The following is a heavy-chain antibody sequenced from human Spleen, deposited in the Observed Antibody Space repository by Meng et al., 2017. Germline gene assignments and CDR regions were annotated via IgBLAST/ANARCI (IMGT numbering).Heavy chain of an antibody. J-gene: IGHJ4*02. CDR2: INHSGST. CDR3: ARGPTTMAHDFDY. Sequence: VALRPWRAGLLKPSETLSLTCVVSGGSFSDYYWSWIRQPPGKGLEWIGEINHSGSTNYNPSLESRATISVDTSQNNLSLKLSSVTAADSAVYYCARGPTTMAHDFDYWGQGTLVTVSS. D-gene: IGHD4-11*01. V-gene: IGHV4-34*01. CDR1: GGSFSDYY.